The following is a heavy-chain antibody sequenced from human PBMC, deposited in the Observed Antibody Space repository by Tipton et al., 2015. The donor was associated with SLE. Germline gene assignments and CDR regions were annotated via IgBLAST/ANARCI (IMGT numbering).Heavy chain of an antibody. CDR1: GGSFSGYY. CDR2: INHSGST. Sequence: TLSLTCAVYGGSFSGYYWSWIRQPPGKGLEWIGEINHSGSTNYNPSLKSRVTISVDTSKNQFSLKLSPVTAADTAVYYCARHEVVDAFDILGQGTMITVSS. J-gene: IGHJ3*02. CDR3: ARHEVVDAFDI. V-gene: IGHV4-34*01. D-gene: IGHD2-15*01.